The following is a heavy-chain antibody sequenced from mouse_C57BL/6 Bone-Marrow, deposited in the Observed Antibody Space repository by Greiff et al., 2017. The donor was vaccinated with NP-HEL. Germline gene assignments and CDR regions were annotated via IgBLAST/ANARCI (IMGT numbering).Heavy chain of an antibody. V-gene: IGHV1-81*01. Sequence: QVQLQQSGAELARPGASVKLSCKASGYTFTSYGISWVKQRTGQGLEWIGEIYPRSGNTYYNEKFKGKATLTADKSSSTAYMEPRSLTSEDSAVYFCARGILRYPYWYFDVWGTGTTVTVSS. J-gene: IGHJ1*03. CDR2: IYPRSGNT. D-gene: IGHD1-1*01. CDR1: GYTFTSYG. CDR3: ARGILRYPYWYFDV.